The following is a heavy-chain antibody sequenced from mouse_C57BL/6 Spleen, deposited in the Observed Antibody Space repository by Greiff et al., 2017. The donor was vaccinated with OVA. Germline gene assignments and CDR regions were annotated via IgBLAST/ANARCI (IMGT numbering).Heavy chain of an antibody. Sequence: EVQGVESGGDLVKPGGSLKLSCAASGFTFSSYGMSWVRQTPDKRLEWVATISSGGSYTYYPDSVKGRFNISRDNAKNTLYLQRNSLKSEDTAMYYCARHLASSGFWDYWGQGTSVTVSS. CDR1: GFTFSSYG. D-gene: IGHD3-2*02. CDR3: ARHLASSGFWDY. V-gene: IGHV5-6*01. J-gene: IGHJ4*01. CDR2: ISSGGSYT.